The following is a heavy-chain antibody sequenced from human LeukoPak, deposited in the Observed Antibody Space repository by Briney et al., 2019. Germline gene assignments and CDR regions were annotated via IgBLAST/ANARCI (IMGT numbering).Heavy chain of an antibody. D-gene: IGHD2-2*01. CDR1: GGSVSSGSYY. CDR2: IYYSGST. Sequence: PSETLSLTCTVSGGSVSSGSYYWSWIRRPPGKGMEWIGYIYYSGSTNYNPSLKSRVTISVDTSKNQFSLKLTSVTAADTAVYYCARDEGYCNSTSCYRLFDPWGQGTQVTVSS. V-gene: IGHV4-61*01. CDR3: ARDEGYCNSTSCYRLFDP. J-gene: IGHJ5*02.